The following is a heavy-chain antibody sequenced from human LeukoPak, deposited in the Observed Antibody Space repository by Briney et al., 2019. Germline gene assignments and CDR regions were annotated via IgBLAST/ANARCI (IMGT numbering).Heavy chain of an antibody. CDR2: IYYSGST. CDR3: ARDQDVTYYYSTGRGGNWFDP. Sequence: KTSQTLSLTCAVSGGSISSGGYSWSWIRQPPGKGLEWIGSIYYSGSTYYNPSLKSRVTISVDTSKNQFSLKLSSVTAADTAVYYCARDQDVTYYYSTGRGGNWFDPWGQGTLVTVSS. D-gene: IGHD3-10*01. CDR1: GGSISSGGYS. V-gene: IGHV4-30-2*03. J-gene: IGHJ5*02.